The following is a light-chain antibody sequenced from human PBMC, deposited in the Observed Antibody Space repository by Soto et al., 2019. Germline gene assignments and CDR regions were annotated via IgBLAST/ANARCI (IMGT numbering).Light chain of an antibody. CDR1: SSDVGGYNY. CDR3: RSYTSSSTLLYV. CDR2: AVS. Sequence: QSVLSQPASGSGSPGQSITISCTGTSSDVGGYNYVSWYQQHPGKAPKLMIYAVSNRPSGVSNRFSGSTSGNTASLTISGLQAEDAADYYCRSYTSSSTLLYVFGTGTKVTVL. V-gene: IGLV2-14*01. J-gene: IGLJ1*01.